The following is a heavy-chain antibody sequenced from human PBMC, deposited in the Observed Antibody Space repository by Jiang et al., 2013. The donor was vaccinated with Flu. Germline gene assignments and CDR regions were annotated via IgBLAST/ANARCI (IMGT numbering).Heavy chain of an antibody. CDR1: GGSIRNDYY. V-gene: IGHV4-30-4*01. CDR2: IYDSGST. J-gene: IGHJ4*02. Sequence: GSGLVKPSQTLSLTCTVSGGSIRNDYYWSWIRQPPGRGLEWIGYIYDSGSTYYNPSLKSRVTISVDTSKNQFSLKLSSVTAADTAVYYCAREPQLLWFGELNSIWGQGTLVTVSS. D-gene: IGHD3-10*01. CDR3: AREPQLLWFGELNSI.